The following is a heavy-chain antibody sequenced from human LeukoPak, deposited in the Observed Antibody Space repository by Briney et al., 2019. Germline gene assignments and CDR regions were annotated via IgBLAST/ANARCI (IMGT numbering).Heavy chain of an antibody. D-gene: IGHD2-2*01. V-gene: IGHV4-31*03. Sequence: PSETLSLTCTVSGGSISSGGYYWSWIRQHPGKGLEWIGYIYYSGSTYYNPSLKSRVTISVDTSKNQFSLKLSSVTAADTAVYYCARLSTSYGMDVWGQGTTVTVSS. CDR1: GGSISSGGYY. J-gene: IGHJ6*02. CDR3: ARLSTSYGMDV. CDR2: IYYSGST.